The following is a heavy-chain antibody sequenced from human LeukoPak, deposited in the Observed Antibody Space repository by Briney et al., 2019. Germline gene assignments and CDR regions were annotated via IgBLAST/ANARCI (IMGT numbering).Heavy chain of an antibody. Sequence: GGSLRLSCAASGFTFSSYWMHWVRQAPGKGLVWVSRLNTDGSITNYAGSVKGRFTISRDDAKSTLYLQMNSLRAEDTAVYYCARVYGDYSSRFDYWGQGTLVTVSS. CDR2: LNTDGSIT. V-gene: IGHV3-74*01. CDR3: ARVYGDYSSRFDY. J-gene: IGHJ4*02. CDR1: GFTFSSYW. D-gene: IGHD4-17*01.